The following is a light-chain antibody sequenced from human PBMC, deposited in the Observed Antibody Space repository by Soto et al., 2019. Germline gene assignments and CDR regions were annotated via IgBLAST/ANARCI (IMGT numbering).Light chain of an antibody. CDR3: QQYGTSPRT. CDR1: QSVSSNY. J-gene: IGKJ5*01. Sequence: EIVLTQSPGALSLSPGERATLSCRASQSVSSNYLAWYQQKPGQAPRLLIYGASTRATGIPARFSGSGSGTDFTLTISSLEPEDFAVYYCQQYGTSPRTFGQGTRLEI. CDR2: GAS. V-gene: IGKV3-20*01.